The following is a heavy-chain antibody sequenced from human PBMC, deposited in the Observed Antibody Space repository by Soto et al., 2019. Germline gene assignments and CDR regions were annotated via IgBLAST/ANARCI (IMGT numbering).Heavy chain of an antibody. V-gene: IGHV3-66*01. CDR1: EFSVSKNY. CDR2: IFSGGST. Sequence: PGGSLRLSCAASEFSVSKNYMSWVRQAPGKGLEWVSMIFSGGSTYYADSVKDRFTISRDNSKNTLYLQMNNLRAEDTAVYYCARDLAPYTSGADWFGPWGQGTLVTVSS. J-gene: IGHJ5*02. CDR3: ARDLAPYTSGADWFGP. D-gene: IGHD6-19*01.